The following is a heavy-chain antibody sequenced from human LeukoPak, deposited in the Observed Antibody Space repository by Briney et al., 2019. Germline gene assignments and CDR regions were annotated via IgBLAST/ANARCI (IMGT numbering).Heavy chain of an antibody. CDR1: GLSFSSDW. V-gene: IGHV3-7*05. CDR3: TTYSAFDV. D-gene: IGHD4-17*01. CDR2: INQDASEK. J-gene: IGHJ3*01. Sequence: PGGSVRLSCAASGLSFSSDWMKWIRQAPGKGLEWVASINQDASEKHLVDSVKGRFTISRDNAKNSLFLQMNSLRVEDTAVYYCTTYSAFDVWGQGTMGTVSS.